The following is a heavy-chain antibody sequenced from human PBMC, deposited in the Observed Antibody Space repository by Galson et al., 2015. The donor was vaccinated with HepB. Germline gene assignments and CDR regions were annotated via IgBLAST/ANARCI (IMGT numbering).Heavy chain of an antibody. D-gene: IGHD1-1*01. CDR1: GFTFRNSW. Sequence: PRRLSCAVSGFTFRNSWLHWARQAPGEGLGWGSGIISDGTTTPYAASVKCRFPISRDHATDTLYLQMNSLRAEDTAVYYCARPNWKYVTYFDHWGQGTLVTVSS. J-gene: IGHJ4*02. V-gene: IGHV3-74*01. CDR2: IISDGTTT. CDR3: ARPNWKYVTYFDH.